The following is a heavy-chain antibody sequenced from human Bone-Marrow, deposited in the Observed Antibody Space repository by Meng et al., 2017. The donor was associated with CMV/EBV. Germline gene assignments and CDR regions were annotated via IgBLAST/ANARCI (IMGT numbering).Heavy chain of an antibody. D-gene: IGHD1-1*01. Sequence: EVQVVESGGDSVKPGGSLRLSCAGSGFTFSNAWMSWVRQAPGKGLEWVGRIKSKTDGETADYNAPVKGRFTISRDDSKNTLYLQMNSLKTEDTAIYYCIWNDLGDYWGQGTLVTVSS. J-gene: IGHJ4*02. V-gene: IGHV3-15*01. CDR1: GFTFSNAW. CDR2: IKSKTDGETA. CDR3: IWNDLGDY.